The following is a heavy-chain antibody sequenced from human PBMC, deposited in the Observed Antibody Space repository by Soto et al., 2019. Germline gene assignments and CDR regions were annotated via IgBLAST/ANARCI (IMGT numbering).Heavy chain of an antibody. V-gene: IGHV2-5*02. CDR1: GFSLSTSGVG. CDR3: AHRPYYESSGEHYDY. D-gene: IGHD3-22*01. CDR2: IYCDDDK. J-gene: IGHJ4*02. Sequence: QITLKESGPTLVKPTQTLTLTCTFSGFSLSTSGVGVGWIRQPPGKALEWLALIYCDDDKRYRPSLKSRLTNTKDTTKHQVVLTLTNMDPVQTATYHCAHRPYYESSGEHYDYCGQSTLVTVST.